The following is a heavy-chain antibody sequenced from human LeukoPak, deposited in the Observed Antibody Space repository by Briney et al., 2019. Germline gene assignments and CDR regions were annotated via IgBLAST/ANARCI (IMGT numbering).Heavy chain of an antibody. CDR3: ARGSNPGGYYYMVV. CDR1: GYTFTSYD. V-gene: IGHV1-8*01. Sequence: GASVKVSCKASGYTFTSYDINWVRQATGQGLEWMGWMNPNSGNTGYAQKFQGRVTMTRNTSISTAYMELSRLRSDDTAVYYCARGSNPGGYYYMVVWGKGTTVTVSS. J-gene: IGHJ6*03. CDR2: MNPNSGNT.